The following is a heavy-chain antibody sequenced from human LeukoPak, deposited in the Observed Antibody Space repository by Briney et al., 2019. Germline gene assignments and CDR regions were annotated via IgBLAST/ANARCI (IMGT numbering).Heavy chain of an antibody. CDR3: ARVPPIDYYDSSGLDY. CDR2: INPNSGGT. CDR1: GYTFTGYY. Sequence: ASVKVSCKASGYTFTGYYMHWVRQAPGQGLEWMGWINPNSGGTNYAQKFQGRVTMTRDTSISTAYMELSRLRSDDTAVYYCARVPPIDYYDSSGLDYWGQGTLVTVSS. V-gene: IGHV1-2*02. J-gene: IGHJ4*02. D-gene: IGHD3-22*01.